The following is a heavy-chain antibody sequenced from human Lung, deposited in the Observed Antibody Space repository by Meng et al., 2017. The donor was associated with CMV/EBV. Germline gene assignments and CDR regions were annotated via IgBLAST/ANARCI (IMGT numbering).Heavy chain of an antibody. J-gene: IGHJ4*02. V-gene: IGHV6-1*01. Sequence: SQTLSLTXSISVVSVSSNSATWNWIRQSPSRGLEWLGRTYYKSKWNHDYAVSVKSRISFNPDTSKNQFSLQLSSVTPEDTAVYYCARVFGDITGYVFDYWGQGKXVNGAS. CDR1: VVSVSSNSAT. D-gene: IGHD3-22*01. CDR3: ARVFGDITGYVFDY. CDR2: TYYKSKWNH.